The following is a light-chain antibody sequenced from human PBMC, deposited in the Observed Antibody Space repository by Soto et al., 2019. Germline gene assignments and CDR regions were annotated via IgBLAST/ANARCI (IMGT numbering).Light chain of an antibody. V-gene: IGKV3-15*01. CDR2: GAS. CDR3: QQYNNWHT. J-gene: IGKJ2*01. CDR1: QSVSNN. Sequence: EIVMTQSPATLSVSPGEGATLSCRASQSVSNNLAWYQQKPGQAPRLLIYGASTRATDIPARFTGSGSGTEFTLTISSLQSEDFAVYYWQQYNNWHTFGQGTKLEIK.